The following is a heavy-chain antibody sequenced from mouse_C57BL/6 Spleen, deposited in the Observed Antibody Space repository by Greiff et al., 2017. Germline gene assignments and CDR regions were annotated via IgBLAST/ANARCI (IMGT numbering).Heavy chain of an antibody. Sequence: QVQLQQPGAELVKPGPPVKMSCKVSGYTFTSYWITWVKQRHGQGLEWIGDIYPGSGSTNYNEKFKSKATLPVDTSSSTAYLQLSRLTSEDSAVDYCASRLRRGFATWGQGALVTVSA. J-gene: IGHJ3*01. D-gene: IGHD2-2*01. V-gene: IGHV1-55*01. CDR3: ASRLRRGFAT. CDR1: GYTFTSYW. CDR2: IYPGSGST.